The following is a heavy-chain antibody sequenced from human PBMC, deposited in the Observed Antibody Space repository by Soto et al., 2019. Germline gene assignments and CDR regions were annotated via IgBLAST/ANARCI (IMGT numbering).Heavy chain of an antibody. V-gene: IGHV4-4*02. Sequence: PSETLSLTCAVSGGSISSTQGWTWVRQPPGKGLEWIGSVFHSGSTYYNPSLRSRVTMSADTSKNQFSLKLTSVTAADTAVYYCARGGDHATTPAHPWGQGILVTVSS. J-gene: IGHJ5*02. CDR1: GGSISSTQG. D-gene: IGHD1-26*01. CDR3: ARGGDHATTPAHP. CDR2: VFHSGST.